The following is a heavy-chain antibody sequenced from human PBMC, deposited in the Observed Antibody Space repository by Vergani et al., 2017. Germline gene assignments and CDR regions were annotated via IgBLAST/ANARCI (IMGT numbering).Heavy chain of an antibody. CDR3: VRTEYCTGIACNTRFDS. Sequence: EVQLVESVGGSVQSGGSLRLSCVASGFSFNTYLMHWVRQVPGKGLMWVARIDEYGNRATYGDFETGRFTISRDNAKNTVFLQMNNLRADDAGVYYCVRTEYCTGIACNTRFDSWGQGALVTVSS. D-gene: IGHD2-8*02. CDR1: GFSFNTYL. V-gene: IGHV3-74*03. CDR2: IDEYGNRA. J-gene: IGHJ5*01.